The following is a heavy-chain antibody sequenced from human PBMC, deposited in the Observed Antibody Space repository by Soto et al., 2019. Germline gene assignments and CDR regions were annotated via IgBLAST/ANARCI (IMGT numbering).Heavy chain of an antibody. CDR3: VRVNSYYYGMDV. CDR1: GFTVSNNY. CDR2: IYSGGST. V-gene: IGHV3-66*01. Sequence: EVQLVVEAGGGLVQPGCALRLACAASGFTVSNNYMSWVRQAPGKGLEWVSVIYSGGSTYYADSVKGRFTLSRDSSKHTRHLQMNSLRAEDTAVYYCVRVNSYYYGMDVWGQGTTVTVS. J-gene: IGHJ6*02.